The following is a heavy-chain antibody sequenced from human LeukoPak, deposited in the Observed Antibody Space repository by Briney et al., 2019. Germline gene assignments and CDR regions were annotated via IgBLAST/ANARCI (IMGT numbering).Heavy chain of an antibody. V-gene: IGHV3-53*01. Sequence: PGGSLRLSCAASGFTVSNNYMSWVRQAPGKGLEWVSISYSDSNTNYADSVKGRFTISRDTSQNTLSLQMNSLRAEDTAVYYCAKDKGYCSSTSCHLDYWGQGTLVTVSS. J-gene: IGHJ4*02. D-gene: IGHD2-2*01. CDR1: GFTVSNNY. CDR3: AKDKGYCSSTSCHLDY. CDR2: SYSDSNT.